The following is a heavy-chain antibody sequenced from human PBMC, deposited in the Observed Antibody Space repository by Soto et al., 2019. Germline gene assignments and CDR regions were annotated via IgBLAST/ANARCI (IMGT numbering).Heavy chain of an antibody. CDR1: GGSISSYY. D-gene: IGHD6-13*01. CDR3: ARGRIAEYFDY. Sequence: SETLSLTCTVSGGSISSYYWSWIRQPPGKGLEWIGYIYYSGSTNYNPSLKSRVTISVDTSKNQFSLKLSSVTAADTAVYYCARGRIAEYFDYWGQGTLVTVSS. V-gene: IGHV4-59*01. CDR2: IYYSGST. J-gene: IGHJ4*02.